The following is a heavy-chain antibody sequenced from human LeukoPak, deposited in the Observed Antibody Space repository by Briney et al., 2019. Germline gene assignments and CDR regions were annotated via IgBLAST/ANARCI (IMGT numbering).Heavy chain of an antibody. D-gene: IGHD6-19*01. Sequence: ASVKVSCKASGYTFTSYYMHWVRQAPGQGLEWMGIINPSGGSTSYAQKFQGRVTMTRDTYTSTVYMELSSLRSEDTAVYYCASSSGWEFDYWGQGTLVTVSS. CDR3: ASSSGWEFDY. J-gene: IGHJ4*02. CDR2: INPSGGST. V-gene: IGHV1-46*01. CDR1: GYTFTSYY.